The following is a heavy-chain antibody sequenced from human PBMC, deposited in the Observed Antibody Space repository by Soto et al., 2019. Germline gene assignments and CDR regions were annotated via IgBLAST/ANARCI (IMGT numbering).Heavy chain of an antibody. CDR2: LDPEGGET. CDR3: APGDSRSLLHY. D-gene: IGHD6-13*01. V-gene: IGHV1-24*01. Sequence: ASVKVSCKISGYTLTEVSMHWVRQPPGKGLEWMGGLDPEGGETIYAQNFQGRVTMTEDTSTDTAYMELSSLRSEDTAAYYCAPGDSRSLLHYWGQGPLVTVYS. J-gene: IGHJ4*02. CDR1: GYTLTEVS.